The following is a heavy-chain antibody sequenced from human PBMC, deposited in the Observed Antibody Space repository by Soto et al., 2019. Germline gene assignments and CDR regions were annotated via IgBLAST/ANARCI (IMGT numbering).Heavy chain of an antibody. CDR2: ISYDGSNK. J-gene: IGHJ4*02. D-gene: IGHD2-15*01. Sequence: GGSLRLSCAASGFTFTSYGMHWVRQAPGKGLEWVAVISYDGSNKYYANSVKGRFTISRDDSKNTLYLQMNSLRAEDTAVYYCAKGPYLLDLGYCSGGSCYSFDYWGQGTLVTVSS. CDR3: AKGPYLLDLGYCSGGSCYSFDY. V-gene: IGHV3-30*18. CDR1: GFTFTSYG.